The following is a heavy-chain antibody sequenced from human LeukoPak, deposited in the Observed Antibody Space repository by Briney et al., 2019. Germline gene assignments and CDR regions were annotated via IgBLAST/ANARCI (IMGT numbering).Heavy chain of an antibody. J-gene: IGHJ4*02. Sequence: PGGSLTLSRPASLCTIDYYSLHGVRQAPGKGLEWVCLISADGGGTYYADSVKGRFTISRDNSKNSLYLQMNSLKTEDTALYYCATTYVGCSSGSYASECWGQGTLVTVSS. D-gene: IGHD6-19*01. V-gene: IGHV3-43*02. CDR1: LCTIDYYS. CDR2: ISADGGGT. CDR3: ATTYVGCSSGSYASEC.